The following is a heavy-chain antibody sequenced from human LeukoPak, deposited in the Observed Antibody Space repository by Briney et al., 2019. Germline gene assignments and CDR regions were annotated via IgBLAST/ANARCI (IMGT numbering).Heavy chain of an antibody. CDR3: ARDSGGGPAGTKTEFDY. J-gene: IGHJ4*02. Sequence: PSETLSLTSTVPGGSISSYYWCWIRQPAGKGLEWIGRIYTSGGATYNPSLKSRVSMSVDTSKNQFSLKLSSVTAADTAVYYCARDSGGGPAGTKTEFDYWGQGTLVTVSS. CDR1: GGSISSYY. D-gene: IGHD6-19*01. V-gene: IGHV4-4*07. CDR2: IYTSGGA.